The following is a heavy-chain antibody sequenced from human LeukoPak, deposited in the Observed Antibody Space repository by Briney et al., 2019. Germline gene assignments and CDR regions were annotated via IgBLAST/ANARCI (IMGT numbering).Heavy chain of an antibody. CDR2: MWYDGSGI. CDR3: AKDRAMAVYSFDY. J-gene: IGHJ4*02. CDR1: GFTFKSYR. V-gene: IGHV3-33*06. Sequence: GGSLRLSCAASGFTFKSYRMHWVPQSPGKGLEWVADMWYDGSGIFYADSVKGRFTISRDNSKNTLYLQLNSLRPEDTAVYYCAKDRAMAVYSFDYWGVGTLVTVSS. D-gene: IGHD6-19*01.